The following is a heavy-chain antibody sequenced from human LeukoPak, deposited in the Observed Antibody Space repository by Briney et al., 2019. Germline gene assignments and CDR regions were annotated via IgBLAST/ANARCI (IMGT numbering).Heavy chain of an antibody. CDR2: IYYSGST. CDR3: ARGGLLWFGELDYYYYYYMDV. V-gene: IGHV4-59*01. Sequence: SETLSLTCTVSGGSISSYYWSWIRQPPGKGLEWIGYIYYSGSTNYNPSLKSRVTISVDTSKNQFSLKLSSVTAADTAVYYCARGGLLWFGELDYYYYYYMDVWDKGTTVTISS. J-gene: IGHJ6*03. D-gene: IGHD3-10*01. CDR1: GGSISSYY.